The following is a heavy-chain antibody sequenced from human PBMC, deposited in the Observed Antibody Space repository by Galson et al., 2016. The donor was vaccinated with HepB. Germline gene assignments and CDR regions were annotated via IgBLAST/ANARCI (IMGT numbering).Heavy chain of an antibody. J-gene: IGHJ6*02. Sequence: SETLSLTCAVSGASISGHYWSWIRQPPGKGLEWIGYVHYSGTTNYNPPLKSRVSISITTSKTHFSLRLTSLTAADTAIDFCARDGRAWVGLDVWGQGTTVTVSS. D-gene: IGHD3/OR15-3a*01. CDR1: GASISGHY. V-gene: IGHV4-59*11. CDR2: VHYSGTT. CDR3: ARDGRAWVGLDV.